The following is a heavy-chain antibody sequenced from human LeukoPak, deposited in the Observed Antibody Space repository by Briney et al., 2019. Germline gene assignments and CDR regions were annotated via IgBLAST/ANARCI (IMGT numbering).Heavy chain of an antibody. CDR2: IKQDGSEK. V-gene: IGHV3-7*01. D-gene: IGHD3-22*01. CDR3: ARDDYDSSGYYFYFDY. Sequence: RQAXXXXXXWXXXIKQDGSEKYYVDSVKGRFTISRDNAKNSLYLQMNSLRAEDTAVYYCARDDYDSSGYYFYFDYWGQGTLVTVSS. J-gene: IGHJ4*02.